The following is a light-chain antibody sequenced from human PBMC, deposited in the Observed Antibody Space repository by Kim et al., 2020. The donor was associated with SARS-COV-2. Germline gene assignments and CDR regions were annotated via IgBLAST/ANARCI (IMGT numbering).Light chain of an antibody. CDR1: SSDIDGYNY. J-gene: IGLJ1*01. CDR2: EVD. CDR3: SSYIRGSTNYV. V-gene: IGLV2-14*01. Sequence: SITIACTGTSSDIDGYNYVSGYQQHPGKAPNLVIYEVDNRPSGVSIRFSGSKSGNTASLTISGLQAEDEADYYCSSYIRGSTNYVFGTGTKVTVL.